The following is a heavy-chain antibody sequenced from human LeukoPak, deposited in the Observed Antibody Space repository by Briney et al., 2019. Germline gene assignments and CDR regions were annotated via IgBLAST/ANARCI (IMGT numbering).Heavy chain of an antibody. CDR2: ISAYNGNT. D-gene: IGHD3-16*01. J-gene: IGHJ4*02. CDR3: ARDVGRSYDLDY. CDR1: GYTFTSYG. V-gene: IGHV1-18*01. Sequence: GASVKVSCKASGYTFTSYGISWVRQAPGQGLEWMGWISAYNGNTDYAQSLQGRVTMTIDTSTSTVYMELRSLRSDDTAVDYCARDVGRSYDLDYWGQGTLVTVSS.